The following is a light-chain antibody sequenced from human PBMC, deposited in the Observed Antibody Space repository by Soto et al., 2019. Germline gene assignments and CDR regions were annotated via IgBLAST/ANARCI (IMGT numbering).Light chain of an antibody. CDR2: LGS. Sequence: VMTQSPLSLSVTPAESAPISCRSSHSLLHSNGFNYLDWYLQKPGQSPLLLVYLGSNRASGVPDRFSGSGSGTDLTLKINRVEADGVGVYCCMGAGQAPHTFGQGTKLEIK. CDR3: MGAGQAPHT. V-gene: IGKV2-28*01. J-gene: IGKJ2*01. CDR1: HSLLHSNGFNY.